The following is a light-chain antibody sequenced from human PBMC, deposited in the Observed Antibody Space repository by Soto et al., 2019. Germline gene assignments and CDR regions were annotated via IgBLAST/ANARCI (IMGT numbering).Light chain of an antibody. CDR2: GAF. Sequence: DIQMTQSPSSLSASVGDRVTITCRASESISIYLNWYQQKPGKAPKLLIYGAFTLQGGVPSRFSGSESGTDFTLTIISLQPEDFATYYCQQTYSTPPWTFGQGTKVAVK. CDR1: ESISIY. V-gene: IGKV1-39*01. J-gene: IGKJ1*01. CDR3: QQTYSTPPWT.